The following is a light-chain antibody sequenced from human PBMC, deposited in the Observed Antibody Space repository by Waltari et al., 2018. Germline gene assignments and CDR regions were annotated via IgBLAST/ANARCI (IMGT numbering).Light chain of an antibody. V-gene: IGKV1-9*01. J-gene: IGKJ1*01. CDR3: QQLNSFPWT. CDR2: SAS. Sequence: DIQLTQSPSFLSASVGDRVTITCRASQGISSFLAWYQQKPWTAPKLLIYSASTLQSGVPSRFSGSGSGTEFTLTISSLQPEDFATYYCQQLNSFPWTFGQGTKV. CDR1: QGISSF.